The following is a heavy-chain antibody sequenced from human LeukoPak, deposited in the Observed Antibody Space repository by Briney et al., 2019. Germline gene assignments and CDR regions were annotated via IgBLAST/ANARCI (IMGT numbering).Heavy chain of an antibody. Sequence: GGSLRLSCAASGFTFSSYGTHWVRQAPGKGLEWVAVIWYDGSNKYYADSVKGRFTISRDNPKNTLYLQMNSLRAEDTAVYYCARDEYYDILTGYPTGAFDIWGQGTMVTVSS. J-gene: IGHJ3*02. CDR2: IWYDGSNK. CDR3: ARDEYYDILTGYPTGAFDI. CDR1: GFTFSSYG. D-gene: IGHD3-9*01. V-gene: IGHV3-33*01.